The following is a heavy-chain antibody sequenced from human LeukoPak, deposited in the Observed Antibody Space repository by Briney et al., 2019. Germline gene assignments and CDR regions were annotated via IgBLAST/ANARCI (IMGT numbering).Heavy chain of an antibody. D-gene: IGHD7-27*01. V-gene: IGHV3-20*04. CDR3: ARKTGDPDY. CDR1: GFTFDDYG. Sequence: GGSLRLSCAASGFTFDDYGMSWVRHAPGKGLEWVSGINWYGGSTDHADSVKGRFTISRDNAKNSLYLQINSLRAEDTALYYCARKTGDPDYWGQGTLVTVSS. CDR2: INWYGGST. J-gene: IGHJ4*02.